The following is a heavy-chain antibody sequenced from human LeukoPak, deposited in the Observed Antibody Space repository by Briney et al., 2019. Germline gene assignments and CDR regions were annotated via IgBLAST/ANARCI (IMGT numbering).Heavy chain of an antibody. D-gene: IGHD1-26*01. CDR1: GFTFSSYS. J-gene: IGHJ6*02. CDR3: ARGGSYYYYYGMDV. Sequence: PGGSLRLSCAASGFTFSSYSMNWVHQAPGKGLEWVSYISSSSSTIYYADSVKGRFTISRDNAKNSLYLQMNSLRAEDTAVYYCARGGSYYYYYGMDVWGQGTTVTVSS. CDR2: ISSSSSTI. V-gene: IGHV3-48*01.